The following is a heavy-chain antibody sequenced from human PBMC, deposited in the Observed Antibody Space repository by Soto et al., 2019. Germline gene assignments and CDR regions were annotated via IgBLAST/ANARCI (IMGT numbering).Heavy chain of an antibody. D-gene: IGHD2-15*01. Sequence: EVQLVESGGGLVQPGGSLRLSCAASGFTFSSYWMSWVRQAPGKGLEWVANIKQDGSEKYYVDSVKGRFTISRDNAKNSLYLQMNSLRAEDTAVYYCARDPPYCSGGSCYDGYVGWFDPWGQGTLVTXSS. CDR2: IKQDGSEK. CDR1: GFTFSSYW. V-gene: IGHV3-7*01. CDR3: ARDPPYCSGGSCYDGYVGWFDP. J-gene: IGHJ5*02.